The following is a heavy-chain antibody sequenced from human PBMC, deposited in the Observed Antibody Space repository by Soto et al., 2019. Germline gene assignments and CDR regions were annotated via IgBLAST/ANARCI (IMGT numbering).Heavy chain of an antibody. Sequence: PGGSLRLSCAASGFTFSSYGMHWVRQAPGKGLEWVAVISYDGSNKYYADSVKGRFTISRDNSKNTLYLQMNSLRAEDTAVYYCAKDPFRDYYGSGVENWFDPWGQGTLVTVSS. V-gene: IGHV3-30*18. J-gene: IGHJ5*02. CDR1: GFTFSSYG. CDR3: AKDPFRDYYGSGVENWFDP. D-gene: IGHD3-10*01. CDR2: ISYDGSNK.